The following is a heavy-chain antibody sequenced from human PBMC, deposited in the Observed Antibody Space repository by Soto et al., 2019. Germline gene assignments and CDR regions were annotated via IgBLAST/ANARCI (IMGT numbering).Heavy chain of an antibody. J-gene: IGHJ5*02. Sequence: QVQLQQWGSGLLKPSETLSLTCASYGGAFSDYYWHWIRQSPGKGLEWIGEIHLSGRVNFTPSLKNRTSLSMDTSRNQFFLTLRSVTAADTAVYFCARTPTRGASAWLDPWGRGHLVTVSS. V-gene: IGHV4-34*01. CDR2: IHLSGRV. CDR3: ARTPTRGASAWLDP. D-gene: IGHD1-26*01. CDR1: GGAFSDYY.